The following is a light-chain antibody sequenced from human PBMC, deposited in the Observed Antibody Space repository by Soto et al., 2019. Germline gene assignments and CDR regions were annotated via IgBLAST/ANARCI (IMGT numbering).Light chain of an antibody. CDR1: QSVSSSY. V-gene: IGKV3-20*01. CDR3: QQYGSSPMCT. J-gene: IGKJ2*02. CDR2: GAS. Sequence: EIVLTQSPGTLSLSPGERATLSCRASQSVSSSYLAWYQQKPGQAPRLLIHGASARATGIPDRFSGSGAGTDCTLTVSILVPEDFAVYFCQQYGSSPMCTFGRGTTLEIK.